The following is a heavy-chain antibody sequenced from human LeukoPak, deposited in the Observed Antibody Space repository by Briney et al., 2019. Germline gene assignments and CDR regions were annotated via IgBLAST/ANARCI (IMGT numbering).Heavy chain of an antibody. V-gene: IGHV4-61*02. CDR2: IYTSGST. D-gene: IGHD3-9*01. CDR3: ATTYYDILTGYARKTIFDY. Sequence: NPSQTLSLTCTVSGGSISSGSYYWSWIRQRAGKGLEWIGRIYTSGSTNYNPSLKSRVTISVDTSKNQFSLKLSSVTAADTAVYYCATTYYDILTGYARKTIFDYWGQGTLVTVSS. J-gene: IGHJ4*02. CDR1: GGSISSGSYY.